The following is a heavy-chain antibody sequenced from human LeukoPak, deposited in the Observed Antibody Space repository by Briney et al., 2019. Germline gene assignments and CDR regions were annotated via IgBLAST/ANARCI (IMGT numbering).Heavy chain of an antibody. V-gene: IGHV4-38-2*02. CDR2: IYHSGST. J-gene: IGHJ4*02. CDR1: GYSISSGYY. Sequence: SETLSLTCTVSGYSISSGYYWGWIRQPPGQGLEWIGSIYHSGSTYYNPSLKSRVTISVDTSKNQFSLKLSSVTAADTAVYYCARVQDYVWGSYDYWGQGTLVTVSS. CDR3: ARVQDYVWGSYDY. D-gene: IGHD3-16*01.